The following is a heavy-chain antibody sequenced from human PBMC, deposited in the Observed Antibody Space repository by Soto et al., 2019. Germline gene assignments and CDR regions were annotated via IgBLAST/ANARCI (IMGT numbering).Heavy chain of an antibody. CDR3: AKPTAYYYDSSGYWPARWFDP. CDR2: ISGSGGST. CDR1: GFTFSSYA. J-gene: IGHJ5*02. V-gene: IGHV3-23*01. Sequence: FLRLSCEASGFTFSSYAMSWVRQSPGKGLEWVSAISGSGGSTYYADSVKGRFTISRDNSKNTLYLQMNSLRAEDTAVYYCAKPTAYYYDSSGYWPARWFDPWGPGTLVTVSS. D-gene: IGHD3-22*01.